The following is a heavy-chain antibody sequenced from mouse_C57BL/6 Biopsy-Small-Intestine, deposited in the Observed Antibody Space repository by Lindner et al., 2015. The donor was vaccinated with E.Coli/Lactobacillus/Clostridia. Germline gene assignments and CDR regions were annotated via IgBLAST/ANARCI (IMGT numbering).Heavy chain of an antibody. V-gene: IGHV1-85*01. CDR2: IDPRDGRT. Sequence: VQLQESGPELVKPGASVKLSCKASGYTFTGYDINWVKQGPGQGLEWIGWIDPRDGRTKFNEKFKGKATLTVDTSSSTAYMELHSLTSEDSAVYFCARWLPFDYWGQGTTLTVSS. J-gene: IGHJ2*01. CDR1: GYTFTGYD. D-gene: IGHD2-2*01. CDR3: ARWLPFDY.